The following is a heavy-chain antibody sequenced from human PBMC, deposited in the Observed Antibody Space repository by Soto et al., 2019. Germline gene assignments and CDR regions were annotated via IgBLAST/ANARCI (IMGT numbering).Heavy chain of an antibody. Sequence: SETLSLTCTVSGGSISSGGYYWSWIRQHPGKGLEWIGYIYYSGSTYYNPSLKSRVTISVDTSKNQFSLKLSSVTAADAAVYYCASYDFWSGYYDYWGQGTLVTVSS. D-gene: IGHD3-3*01. CDR2: IYYSGST. CDR1: GGSISSGGYY. J-gene: IGHJ4*02. CDR3: ASYDFWSGYYDY. V-gene: IGHV4-31*03.